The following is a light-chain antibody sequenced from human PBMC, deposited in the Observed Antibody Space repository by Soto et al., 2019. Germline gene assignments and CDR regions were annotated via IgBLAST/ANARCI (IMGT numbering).Light chain of an antibody. V-gene: IGKV3-11*01. Sequence: DIVFTQSPGTLSLSPGERATLSCRASQSVSSYLAWYQQKPGQAPRLLIYDASNRATGIPARFSGSGSGTDFTLTISSLEPEDFGVYYCQHRSGWPLTFGGGTKVDIK. CDR1: QSVSSY. CDR3: QHRSGWPLT. CDR2: DAS. J-gene: IGKJ4*01.